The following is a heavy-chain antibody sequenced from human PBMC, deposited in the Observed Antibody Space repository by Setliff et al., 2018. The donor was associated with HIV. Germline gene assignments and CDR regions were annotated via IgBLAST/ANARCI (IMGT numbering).Heavy chain of an antibody. CDR1: GFPFSAYA. CDR2: ITWNGGGT. J-gene: IGHJ4*02. D-gene: IGHD3-10*01. Sequence: GGSLRLSCEASGFPFSAYAFSWVRQAPGKGLEWVSLITWNGGGTYYAESVRGRFTISRDNSKNFLYLEMNGLRADDTALYFCAKSTGSVLGTYFPSPAEHWGLGTLVTVSS. CDR3: AKSTGSVLGTYFPSPAEH. V-gene: IGHV3-43D*03.